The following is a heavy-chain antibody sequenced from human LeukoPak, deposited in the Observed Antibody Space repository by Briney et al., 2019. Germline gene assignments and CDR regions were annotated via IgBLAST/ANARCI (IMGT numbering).Heavy chain of an antibody. V-gene: IGHV3-66*01. CDR3: ARAKGDYGAFDI. Sequence: GGSLRLSCAASGFTVSSNYMSWVPQAPGKGLEWVSVIYSGGSTYYADSVKGRFTISRDNSKNTMYLQMNSLRAEDTAVYYCARAKGDYGAFDIWGQGTMVTVSS. CDR1: GFTVSSNY. J-gene: IGHJ3*02. CDR2: IYSGGST. D-gene: IGHD4-17*01.